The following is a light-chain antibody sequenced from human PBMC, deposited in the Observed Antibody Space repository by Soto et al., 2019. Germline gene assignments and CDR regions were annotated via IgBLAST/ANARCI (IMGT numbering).Light chain of an antibody. CDR1: QSLLHITGETF. V-gene: IGKV2-29*01. CDR3: QQRYNWPRFT. J-gene: IGKJ3*01. Sequence: DVVMTQTPLSLSVAPGQPASISCKSSQSLLHITGETFLFWYLQKPGQSPQLLIYEVSTRVSGVPDRFSGSGSGTDFTLTISSLEPEDFAVYYCQQRYNWPRFTFGPGTKVDIK. CDR2: EVS.